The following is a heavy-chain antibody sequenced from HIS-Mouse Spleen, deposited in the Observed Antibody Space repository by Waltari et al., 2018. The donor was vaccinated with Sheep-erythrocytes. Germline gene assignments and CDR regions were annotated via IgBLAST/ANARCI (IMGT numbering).Heavy chain of an antibody. CDR1: GFTFSSYA. V-gene: IGHV3-23*01. CDR2: ISGSGGST. D-gene: IGHD2-21*02. CDR3: AKGCRGGDCYYDAFDI. J-gene: IGHJ3*02. Sequence: CAASGFTFSSYAMSWVRQAPGKGLEWVSAISGSGGSTYYADSVKGRFTISRDNSKNTLYLQMNSLRAEDTAVYYRAKGCRGGDCYYDAFDIWGQGTMVTVSS.